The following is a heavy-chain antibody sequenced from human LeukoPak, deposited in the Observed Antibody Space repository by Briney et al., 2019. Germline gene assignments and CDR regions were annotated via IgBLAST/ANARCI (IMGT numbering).Heavy chain of an antibody. CDR2: IYYSGST. CDR1: GGSISSGSYY. V-gene: IGHV4-31*03. D-gene: IGHD3-9*01. J-gene: IGHJ4*02. Sequence: PSETLSLTCTVSGGSISSGSYYWSWIRQRPGKGLEWIGYIYYSGSTYYNPSLQSRVTISVDTSENQFSLKLSSVTAADTGVYYCARAFYDLLTGSIGYYFDYWGQGTLVTVSS. CDR3: ARAFYDLLTGSIGYYFDY.